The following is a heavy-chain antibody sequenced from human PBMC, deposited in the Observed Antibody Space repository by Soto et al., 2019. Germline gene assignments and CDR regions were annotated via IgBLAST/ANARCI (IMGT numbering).Heavy chain of an antibody. J-gene: IGHJ4*02. Sequence: EVQLVESGGGPVKPGGSLRLSCAASGFIFSEYSLNWVRQAPGKGLEWVATISSTSGDIFYADSVKGRFTISRDNAQKSLFLQMNSLRPEDTAVYFCARDIESSGFRSYYRYFDYWGQGTLVTVSS. CDR3: ARDIESSGFRSYYRYFDY. CDR2: ISSTSGDI. D-gene: IGHD3-10*01. V-gene: IGHV3-21*01. CDR1: GFIFSEYS.